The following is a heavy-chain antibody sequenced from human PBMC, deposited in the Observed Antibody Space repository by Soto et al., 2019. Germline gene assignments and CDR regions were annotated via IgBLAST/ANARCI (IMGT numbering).Heavy chain of an antibody. Sequence: GGSLRLSCAASGFTFSSYSMNWVRQAPGKGLEWVSSISSSSSSYIYYADSVKGRFTISRDNAKNSLYLQMNSLRAEDTAVYYCARDSSGWSSDFDYWGQGTLVTVSS. D-gene: IGHD6-19*01. CDR3: ARDSSGWSSDFDY. V-gene: IGHV3-21*01. J-gene: IGHJ4*02. CDR1: GFTFSSYS. CDR2: ISSSSSSYI.